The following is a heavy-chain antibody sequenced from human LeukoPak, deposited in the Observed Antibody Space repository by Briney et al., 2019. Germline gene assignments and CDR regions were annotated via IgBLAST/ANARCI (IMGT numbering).Heavy chain of an antibody. D-gene: IGHD1-26*01. V-gene: IGHV4-61*01. CDR2: IYYSGST. Sequence: SETLSLTCNVSGGSFSSGSYYWSWIRQPPGKGLEWIGYIYYSGSTNYNPSLKSRVTISVDTSKNQFSLKLSSVTAADTAVYYCARDRRSYGTYYYYGMDVWGQGTTVTVSS. CDR1: GGSFSSGSYY. J-gene: IGHJ6*02. CDR3: ARDRRSYGTYYYYGMDV.